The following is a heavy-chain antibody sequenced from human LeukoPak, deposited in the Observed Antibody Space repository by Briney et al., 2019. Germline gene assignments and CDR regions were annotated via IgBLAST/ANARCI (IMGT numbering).Heavy chain of an antibody. CDR2: IYYSGST. V-gene: IGHV4-39*01. J-gene: IGHJ3*02. CDR3: ARRYYDSSGYASPSGLIWDAFDI. CDR1: GGSISSSSYY. Sequence: PSETLSLTCTVSGGSISSSSYYWGWIRQPPGKGLEWIGSIYYSGSTYYNPSLKSRVTISVDTSKNQFSLKLSSVTAADTAVYYCARRYYDSSGYASPSGLIWDAFDIWGQGTMVTVSS. D-gene: IGHD3-22*01.